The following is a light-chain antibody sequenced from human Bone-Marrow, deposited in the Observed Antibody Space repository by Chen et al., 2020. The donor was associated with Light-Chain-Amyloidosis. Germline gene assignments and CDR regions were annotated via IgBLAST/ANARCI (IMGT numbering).Light chain of an antibody. CDR3: QQFYGVQWT. CDR1: QDIARS. J-gene: IGKJ1*01. CDR2: AAY. Sequence: DIQMTQSPYSLSASVGDTVSISCRASQDIARSLAWYQQKPGRAPELLVYAAYALKSGGPSRFSGSGSGTHYILTITSLQPEDFATYHCQQFYGVQWTFGQGTKVEIK. V-gene: IGKV1-NL1*01.